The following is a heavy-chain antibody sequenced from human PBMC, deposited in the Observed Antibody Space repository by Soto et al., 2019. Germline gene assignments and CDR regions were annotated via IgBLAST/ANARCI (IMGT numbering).Heavy chain of an antibody. D-gene: IGHD2-2*01. CDR3: AKRVVDTFGLSC. CDR1: GFTFSSFW. J-gene: IGHJ4*02. Sequence: EVQLVESGGGLVQPGGSLRLSCAVSGFTFSSFWMHWVRQAPGEGLVWVSRINTDGSSTSYADSVKGRFTISRDNAKNTLYRKRNSLRVEETAMEYCAKRVVDTFGLSCWGQGTLVTVSS. V-gene: IGHV3-74*01. CDR2: INTDGSST.